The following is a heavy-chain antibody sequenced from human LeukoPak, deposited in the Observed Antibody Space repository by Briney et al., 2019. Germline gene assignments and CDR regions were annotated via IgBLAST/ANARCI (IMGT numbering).Heavy chain of an antibody. Sequence: GGSLRLSCAASGFTFSSYSMNWVRQAPGKGLEWVSSISSSSSYTYYADSVKGRFTISRDNAKNSLYLQMNSLRAEDTAVYYCARGDLLRYFDWLFRPGDYWGQGTLVTVSS. J-gene: IGHJ4*02. CDR1: GFTFSSYS. V-gene: IGHV3-21*01. CDR2: ISSSSSYT. D-gene: IGHD3-9*01. CDR3: ARGDLLRYFDWLFRPGDY.